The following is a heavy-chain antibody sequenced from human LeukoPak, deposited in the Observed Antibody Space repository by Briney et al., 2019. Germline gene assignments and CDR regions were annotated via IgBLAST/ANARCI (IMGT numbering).Heavy chain of an antibody. V-gene: IGHV4-38-2*02. CDR2: IYHSGST. CDR1: GYSINSGYY. D-gene: IGHD6-19*01. CDR3: ARADSSALDY. Sequence: KTSETLSLTCTVSGYSINSGYYWAWIRQPPGKGLEWIGSIYHSGSTYRNPSLKSRVTISVDTSKNQFSLKLTSVTAADTAVYYCARADSSALDYWGQGTLVTVSS. J-gene: IGHJ4*02.